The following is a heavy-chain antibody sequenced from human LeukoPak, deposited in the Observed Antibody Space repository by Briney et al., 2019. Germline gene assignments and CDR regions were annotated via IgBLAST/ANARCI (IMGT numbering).Heavy chain of an antibody. CDR1: GFTVSSNY. Sequence: PGGSLTLSCAASGFTVSSNYMSWVRQAPGKGLEWVSVIYSGGSTYYADSVKGRFTISRDNSKNTLYLQMNSLRAEDTAVYYWARDKWGAVAGLDYWGQGTLATVSS. CDR2: IYSGGST. V-gene: IGHV3-53*01. CDR3: ARDKWGAVAGLDY. D-gene: IGHD6-19*01. J-gene: IGHJ4*02.